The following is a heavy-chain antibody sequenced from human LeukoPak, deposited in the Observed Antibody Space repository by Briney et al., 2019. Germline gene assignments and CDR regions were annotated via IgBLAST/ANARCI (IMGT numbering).Heavy chain of an antibody. J-gene: IGHJ6*03. CDR2: IYYSGST. CDR3: ARDLYYYDSSGPPYYYYYYMDV. V-gene: IGHV4-59*12. CDR1: GGSISSYY. Sequence: SETLSLTCTVSGGSISSYYWSWIRQPPGKGLEWIGYIYYSGSTNYNPSLKSRVTISVDTSKNQFSLKLSSVTAEDTAVYYCARDLYYYDSSGPPYYYYYYMDVWGKGTTVTISS. D-gene: IGHD3-22*01.